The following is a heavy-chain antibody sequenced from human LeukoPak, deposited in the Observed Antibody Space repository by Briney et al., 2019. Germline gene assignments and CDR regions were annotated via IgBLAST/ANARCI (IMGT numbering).Heavy chain of an antibody. CDR3: ARLWSEGNWENWFDP. D-gene: IGHD3-3*01. Sequence: SETLSLTCAVSGGSISSYYWSWIRQPPGKGLEWIGYIYYSGNTNYNPSLKSRVTISVDTSKNQFSLKLSSVTAADTAVYYCARLWSEGNWENWFDPWGQGTLVTVSS. CDR2: IYYSGNT. V-gene: IGHV4-59*01. J-gene: IGHJ5*02. CDR1: GGSISSYY.